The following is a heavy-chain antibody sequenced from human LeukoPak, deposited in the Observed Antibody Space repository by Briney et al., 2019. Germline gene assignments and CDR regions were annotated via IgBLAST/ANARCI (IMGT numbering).Heavy chain of an antibody. Sequence: ASVKVSCKASGYTFTGYYMHWVRQAPGQGLEWMGWINPNSGGTNYAQKFQGWVTMTRDTSISTAYMELSRLRSDDTAVYYCARATVTAPSQNYYYYYMDVWGKGTSVTVSS. J-gene: IGHJ6*03. V-gene: IGHV1-2*04. CDR2: INPNSGGT. CDR3: ARATVTAPSQNYYYYYMDV. CDR1: GYTFTGYY. D-gene: IGHD4-11*01.